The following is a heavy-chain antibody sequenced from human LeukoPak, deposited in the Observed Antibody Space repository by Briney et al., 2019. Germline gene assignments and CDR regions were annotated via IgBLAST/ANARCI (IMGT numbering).Heavy chain of an antibody. CDR2: MSGSGGST. V-gene: IGHV3-23*01. J-gene: IGHJ6*03. CDR1: GFTFSSYA. Sequence: GGSLRLSCAASGFTFSSYAMSWVRQAPGKGLEWVSAMSGSGGSTYYADSVKGRFTISRDNSKNTLYQQMNSLRDEDTAVYYCAKGHSNFSPYYYYYMDVWGKGTTVTVSS. CDR3: AKGHSNFSPYYYYYMDV. D-gene: IGHD4-11*01.